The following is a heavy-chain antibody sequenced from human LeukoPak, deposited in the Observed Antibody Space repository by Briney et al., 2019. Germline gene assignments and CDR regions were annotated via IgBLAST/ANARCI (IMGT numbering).Heavy chain of an antibody. CDR1: GYTFTGYY. D-gene: IGHD3-3*01. CDR2: INPNSGGT. Sequence: ASVKVSCKASGYTFTGYYMHWVRQAPGQGLEWMGWINPNSGGTNYAQKFQGRVTMTRDTSISTAYMELSRLRSDDTAVYYCARDLETDDCGMDVWGQGTTVTVSS. J-gene: IGHJ6*02. V-gene: IGHV1-2*02. CDR3: ARDLETDDCGMDV.